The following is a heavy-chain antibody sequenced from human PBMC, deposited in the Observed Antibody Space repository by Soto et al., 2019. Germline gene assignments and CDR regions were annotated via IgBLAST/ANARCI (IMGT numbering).Heavy chain of an antibody. CDR3: ARLPHYDSSGYYYVWRYFDY. V-gene: IGHV3-23*01. Sequence: XESLRLSCAASGFTFSSYAMSGVRQAPGKGLEWVSAISGSGGSTYYADSVKGRFTISRDNSKNTLYLQMNSLRAEDTAVYYCARLPHYDSSGYYYVWRYFDYWGQGTLVTVSS. J-gene: IGHJ4*02. CDR1: GFTFSSYA. CDR2: ISGSGGST. D-gene: IGHD3-22*01.